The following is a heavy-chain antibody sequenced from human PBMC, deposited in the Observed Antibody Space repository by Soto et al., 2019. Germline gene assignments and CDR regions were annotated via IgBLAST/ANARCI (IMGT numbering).Heavy chain of an antibody. CDR3: ARGRYGDY. CDR2: ISAHNGNT. Sequence: QVHLVQSGAEVKKPGASVKVSCKGSGYGFTTYGITWVRQAPGQGLEWMAWISAHNGNTNYAQKVQGRVTVTRDTSTSTAYVELRSMRYDDTAVYYSARGRYGDYWGQGALVTVSS. D-gene: IGHD1-1*01. V-gene: IGHV1-18*01. J-gene: IGHJ4*02. CDR1: GYGFTTYG.